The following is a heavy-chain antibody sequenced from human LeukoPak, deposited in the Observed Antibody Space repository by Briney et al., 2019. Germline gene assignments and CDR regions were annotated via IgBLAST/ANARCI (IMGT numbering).Heavy chain of an antibody. V-gene: IGHV4-61*02. J-gene: IGHJ6*03. Sequence: PSETLSLTCTVSGGSISSGSYYWSWIRQPAGKGLEWIGRIYTSGSTNYNPSLKSRVTISVDTSKNQFSLKLSSVTAADTAVYYCARVGPDSSGYYYYYMDVWGKGTTVTVSS. CDR3: ARVGPDSSGYYYYYMDV. CDR2: IYTSGST. CDR1: GGSISSGSYY. D-gene: IGHD3-22*01.